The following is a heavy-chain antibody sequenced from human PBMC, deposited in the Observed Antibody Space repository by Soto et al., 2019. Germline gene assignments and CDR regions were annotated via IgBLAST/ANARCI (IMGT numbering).Heavy chain of an antibody. Sequence: PSETLSLTCTGSGGSISGCYWSWIRQPPGKGLEWIGYMYNTGSTVYNPSFKSRVTISVDTSKNQFSLKLNSVTAADTAVYYCARDLWGYCGTDCYPLDVWGQGTTVTVS. J-gene: IGHJ6*02. CDR2: MYNTGST. CDR3: ARDLWGYCGTDCYPLDV. D-gene: IGHD2-21*02. CDR1: GGSISGCY. V-gene: IGHV4-59*01.